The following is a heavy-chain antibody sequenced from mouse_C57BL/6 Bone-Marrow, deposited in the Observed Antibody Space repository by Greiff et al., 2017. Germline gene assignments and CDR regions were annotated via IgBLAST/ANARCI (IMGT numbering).Heavy chain of an antibody. J-gene: IGHJ2*01. D-gene: IGHD3-1*01. CDR1: GFTFSSYA. V-gene: IGHV5-4*01. Sequence: EVMLVESGGGLVKPGGSLKLSCAASGFTFSSYAMSWVRQTPEKRLEWVATISDGGSYTYYPDNVKGRFTISRDNAKNNLYLQMSHLKSEDTAMYYCARDRAYLYYFDYWGQGTTLTVSS. CDR2: ISDGGSYT. CDR3: ARDRAYLYYFDY.